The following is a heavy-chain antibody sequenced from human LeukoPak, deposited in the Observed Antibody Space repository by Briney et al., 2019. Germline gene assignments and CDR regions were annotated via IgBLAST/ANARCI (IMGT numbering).Heavy chain of an antibody. CDR1: GFTFSSYE. CDR3: ARYPGDYGKRD. Sequence: GGSLRLSCAASGFTFSSYEMNWVPQAPGKGLEGVSYISSSGSTIYYADSVKGRFTISRDNAKNTLYLQMNSLRAEDTAVYFCARYPGDYGKRDWGQGTLVTVSS. CDR2: ISSSGSTI. D-gene: IGHD4-17*01. V-gene: IGHV3-48*03. J-gene: IGHJ4*02.